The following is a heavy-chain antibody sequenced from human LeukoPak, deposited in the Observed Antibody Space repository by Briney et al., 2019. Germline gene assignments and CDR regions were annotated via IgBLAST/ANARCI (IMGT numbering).Heavy chain of an antibody. J-gene: IGHJ4*02. D-gene: IGHD3-22*01. V-gene: IGHV3-74*01. CDR3: AREGYYYDSSVGDY. Sequence: GGSLRLSCAASGFTFSSYWMHWVRQAPGKGLVWVSRINSDGSNIIYADSVKGRFTFSRDNSKNTLYLQMNSLRAEDTAVYYCAREGYYYDSSVGDYWGQGTLVTVSS. CDR2: INSDGSNI. CDR1: GFTFSSYW.